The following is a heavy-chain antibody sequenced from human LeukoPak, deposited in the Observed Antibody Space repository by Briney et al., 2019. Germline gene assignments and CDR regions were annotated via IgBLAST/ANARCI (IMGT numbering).Heavy chain of an antibody. CDR1: GGSFSGYY. CDR3: ARGGTTYYDFWSGAYYYYGMDV. J-gene: IGHJ6*02. CDR2: INHSGST. Sequence: PSETLSLTCAVYGGSFSGYYWSWIRQPPRKGLEWVGEINHSGSTNYNPSLKSRVTISVDTSKNQFSLKLSSVTAADTAVYYCARGGTTYYDFWSGAYYYYGMDVWGQGTTVTVSS. D-gene: IGHD3-3*01. V-gene: IGHV4-34*01.